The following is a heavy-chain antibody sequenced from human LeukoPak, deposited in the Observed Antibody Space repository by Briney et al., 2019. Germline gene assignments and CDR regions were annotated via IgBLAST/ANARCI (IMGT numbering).Heavy chain of an antibody. CDR3: ARDRHASSGWTGEFDY. Sequence: ASVKVSYKASGYIFSSYGISWVRQAPGQGLEWMGWISAYNGNTKYAQKFQGRVTMTTDTSTSTGYMELRSLRSDDTAVYYCARDRHASSGWTGEFDYWGQGTLVTVSS. V-gene: IGHV1-18*01. CDR1: GYIFSSYG. CDR2: ISAYNGNT. J-gene: IGHJ4*02. D-gene: IGHD6-19*01.